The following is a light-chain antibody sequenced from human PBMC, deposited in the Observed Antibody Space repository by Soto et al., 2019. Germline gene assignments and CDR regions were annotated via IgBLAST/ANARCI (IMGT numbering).Light chain of an antibody. CDR3: QHYDKWPFT. CDR1: QSVSSY. CDR2: DAS. J-gene: IGKJ5*01. Sequence: DIVLTQSPATLSLSPGARATLSCRASQSVSSYLAWYQQKPGQAPRLLIYDASNRATGIPARFSGSGSGTDVTLTSSSLEPEDFAVYYCQHYDKWPFTFGQGTRLEIK. V-gene: IGKV3-11*01.